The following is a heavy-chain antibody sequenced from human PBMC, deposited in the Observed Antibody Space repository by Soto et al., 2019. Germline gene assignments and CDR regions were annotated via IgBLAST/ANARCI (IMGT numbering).Heavy chain of an antibody. D-gene: IGHD2-15*01. J-gene: IGHJ3*02. Sequence: ASVKVSCKASGYTFTSYYMHWVRQAPGQGLEWMGIINPSGGSTSYAQKFQGRVTMTRDTSTSTVYMELSSLRSEDTAGYYCARTTSGPDAFDIWGQWTMVTVSS. CDR3: ARTTSGPDAFDI. V-gene: IGHV1-46*01. CDR1: GYTFTSYY. CDR2: INPSGGST.